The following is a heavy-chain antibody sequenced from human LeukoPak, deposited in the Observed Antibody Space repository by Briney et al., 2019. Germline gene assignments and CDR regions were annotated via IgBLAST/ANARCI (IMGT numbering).Heavy chain of an antibody. Sequence: SETLSLTCTVSGGSISSYYWSWIRQPPGKGLEWIGYIYYSGSTNYNPSLKSRVTISVDTSKNQFSLKLSSVTAADTAVYYCARERLRITGTLDYWGQGTLVTVSS. CDR1: GGSISSYY. CDR3: ARERLRITGTLDY. CDR2: IYYSGST. V-gene: IGHV4-59*12. J-gene: IGHJ4*02. D-gene: IGHD1-20*01.